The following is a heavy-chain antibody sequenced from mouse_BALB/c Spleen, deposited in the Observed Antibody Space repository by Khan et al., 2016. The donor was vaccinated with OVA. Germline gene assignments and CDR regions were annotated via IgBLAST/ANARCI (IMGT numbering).Heavy chain of an antibody. V-gene: IGHV5-9*02. CDR2: ISSTGTYT. CDR3: TRTSYYGNPWFTY. J-gene: IGHJ3*01. CDR1: GFAFNSYD. D-gene: IGHD2-1*01. Sequence: EVELVESGGGLVKPGGSLKLSCEVSGFAFNSYDMSWVRQTPEKRLAWVATISSTGTYTYYPDSVKGRFTISRDTARNTLYLQMSRLRSADTALFNCTRTSYYGNPWFTYGGQGTLVTVSA.